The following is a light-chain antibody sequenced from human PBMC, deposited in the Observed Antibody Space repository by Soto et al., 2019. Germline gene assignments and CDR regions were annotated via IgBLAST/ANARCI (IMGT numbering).Light chain of an antibody. CDR3: AAWDDSLNVVL. CDR2: YDD. CDR1: SSNIGKKA. V-gene: IGLV1-36*01. J-gene: IGLJ3*02. Sequence: QSVLTQPPSVFEAPRQRVTISCSGNSSNIGKKAVNWYQHLPGKAPKLLIYYDDLLPSGVSDRFSGSKSGTSASLAISGLQSDDEGDYYCAAWDDSLNVVLFGGGTKLTVL.